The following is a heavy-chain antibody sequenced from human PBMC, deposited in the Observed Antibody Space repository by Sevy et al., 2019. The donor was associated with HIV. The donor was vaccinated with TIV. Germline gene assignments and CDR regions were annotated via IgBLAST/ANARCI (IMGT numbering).Heavy chain of an antibody. CDR1: GFIFSNVW. D-gene: IGHD2-8*02. V-gene: IGHV3-15*01. CDR2: IKTETDGGTI. J-gene: IGHJ4*02. CDR3: TTGHDSGAIFDY. Sequence: GGSLSLSCTASGFIFSNVWMSWVRQAPGKGLEWVGRIKTETDGGTIDYAAPVKDRFTISRDDSKNTLYLEMNTLKTDDTAVYFCTTGHDSGAIFDYWGQGTLVTVSS.